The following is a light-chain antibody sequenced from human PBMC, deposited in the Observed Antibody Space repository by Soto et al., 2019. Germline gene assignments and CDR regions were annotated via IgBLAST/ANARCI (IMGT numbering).Light chain of an antibody. CDR2: GAS. J-gene: IGKJ1*01. Sequence: IVLTQSPGTLSLSPGERATLSCRASQSVYYLAWYQQKPGQPPRLLIYGASTRATGIPDRFSGSGSGTDFTLTISRLEPEDFAVYYCQQFGNSLRTFGQGTKVEIK. CDR1: QSVYY. CDR3: QQFGNSLRT. V-gene: IGKV3-20*01.